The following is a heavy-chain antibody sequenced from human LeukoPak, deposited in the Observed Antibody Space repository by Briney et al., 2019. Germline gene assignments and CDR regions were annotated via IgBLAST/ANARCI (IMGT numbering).Heavy chain of an antibody. CDR3: ARRAGFAGNYYYMDV. J-gene: IGHJ6*03. CDR2: IYYSGST. Sequence: SETLSLTCTVSGGSISSHYWSWIRQPPGKGLEWIGYIYYSGSTNYNPPLKSRVTISVDTSKNQFSLKLSSVTAADTAVYYCARRAGFAGNYYYMDVWGKGTTVTVSS. D-gene: IGHD3-16*01. V-gene: IGHV4-59*11. CDR1: GGSISSHY.